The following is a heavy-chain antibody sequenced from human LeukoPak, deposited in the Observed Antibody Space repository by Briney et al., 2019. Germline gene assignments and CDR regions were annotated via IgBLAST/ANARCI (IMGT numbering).Heavy chain of an antibody. D-gene: IGHD1-26*01. CDR2: IRYDGSNK. Sequence: GGSLRLSCAASGFTFSSYGMHWVRQAPGKGLEWVAFIRYDGSNKYYADSVKGRFTISRDNSKNTLYLQMNSLRAEDTAVYYCAKGNSGSRGTVVKEQQFDYWGQGTLVTVSS. J-gene: IGHJ4*02. V-gene: IGHV3-30*02. CDR3: AKGNSGSRGTVVKEQQFDY. CDR1: GFTFSSYG.